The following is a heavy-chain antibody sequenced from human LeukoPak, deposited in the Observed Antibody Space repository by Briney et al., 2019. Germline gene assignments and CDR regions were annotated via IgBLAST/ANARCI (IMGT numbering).Heavy chain of an antibody. D-gene: IGHD5-24*01. CDR2: MSSRSGII. V-gene: IGHV3-11*01. CDR1: GFTFSDHY. J-gene: IGHJ6*02. Sequence: GGTLRLSCVASGFTFSDHYMNWIRQSPGKGLEWISYMSSRSGIIYYGGSVKGRFTISRDNAKNSLYLQMNSLRPDDTAVYYCAGGVLEAQGWLQWMGTVYSMDVWGQGTPVTVSS. CDR3: AGGVLEAQGWLQWMGTVYSMDV.